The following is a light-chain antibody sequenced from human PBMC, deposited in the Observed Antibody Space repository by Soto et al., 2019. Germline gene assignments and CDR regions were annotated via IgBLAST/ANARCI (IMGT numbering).Light chain of an antibody. V-gene: IGLV1-44*01. CDR2: SNN. CDR1: SSNIESNT. CDR3: AAWDDSLSGWV. Sequence: QSVLTQPPSASGTLGQRVTISCSGSSSNIESNTVNWYHQLPGTAPKLLIYSNNQRPSGVPDRFSGSKSGTSASLAISGLQSEDEADYYCAAWDDSLSGWVFGGGTQLTVL. J-gene: IGLJ3*02.